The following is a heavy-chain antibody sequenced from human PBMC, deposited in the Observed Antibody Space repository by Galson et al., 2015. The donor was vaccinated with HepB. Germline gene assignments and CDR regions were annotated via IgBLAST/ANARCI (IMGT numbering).Heavy chain of an antibody. CDR2: INPCGGST. D-gene: IGHD5-18*01. V-gene: IGHV1-46*03. CDR1: GYTFTSYY. J-gene: IGHJ4*02. CDR3: VSERYSQDLKEFLY. Sequence: SVKVSCKASGYTFTSYYMHWVRQAPGQGLEWMGIINPCGGSTSYAQKFQGRVTMTRDTSTSTVYMELSSLRSEDTAVYYCVSERYSQDLKEFLYWGQGTLVTVSS.